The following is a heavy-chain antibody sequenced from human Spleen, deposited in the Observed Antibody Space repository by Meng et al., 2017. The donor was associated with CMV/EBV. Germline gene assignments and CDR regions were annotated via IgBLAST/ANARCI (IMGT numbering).Heavy chain of an antibody. J-gene: IGHJ5*02. CDR3: ARDRSFTIFGVVIRSNWFDP. V-gene: IGHV1-8*01. CDR2: MNPNSGNT. D-gene: IGHD3-3*01. Sequence: ASVKVSCKASGYSFTSSDINWVRQATGQGLEWMGWMNPNSGNTGYAQKFQGRVTMTRNTSIGTAYMELSSLRSEDTAVYYCARDRSFTIFGVVIRSNWFDPWGQGTLVTVSS. CDR1: GYSFTSSD.